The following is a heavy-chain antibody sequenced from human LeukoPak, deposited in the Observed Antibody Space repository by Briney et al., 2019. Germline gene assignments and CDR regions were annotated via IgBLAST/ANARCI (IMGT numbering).Heavy chain of an antibody. CDR1: GGTFSSYA. CDR3: ARESGIVVVPAAAFDI. D-gene: IGHD2-2*01. Sequence: PVKVSCQASGGTFSSYAISWVRQAPGQGLEWMGGSIPIFCTANYAQKFQGKVTITADESTSTAYMELSSLRSEDTGVYYCARESGIVVVPAAAFDIWGQGTMVTVSS. J-gene: IGHJ3*02. CDR2: SIPIFCTA. V-gene: IGHV1-69*13.